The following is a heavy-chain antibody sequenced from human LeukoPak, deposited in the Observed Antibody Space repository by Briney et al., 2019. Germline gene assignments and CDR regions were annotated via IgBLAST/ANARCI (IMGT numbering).Heavy chain of an antibody. CDR1: GFTFSTYT. J-gene: IGHJ4*02. D-gene: IGHD1-26*01. CDR3: AKALEAATGRQPLDY. V-gene: IGHV3-23*01. Sequence: PGGSLRLSCAASGFTFSTYTMTWVRQAPGKGLEWVSAVPASGDSTYYADSVKGRFTISRDNSRNTLYLQMDSLRAEDTALYYCAKALEAATGRQPLDYWGQGTLVTVSS. CDR2: VPASGDST.